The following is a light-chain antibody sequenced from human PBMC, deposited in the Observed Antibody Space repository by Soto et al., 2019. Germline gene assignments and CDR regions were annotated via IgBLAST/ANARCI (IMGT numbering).Light chain of an antibody. CDR1: QSVSSY. Sequence: IVVSLSPATLSLSKGERATLSCRASQSVSSYLAWYQQKPGQAPRLLIYDASTRATGIPARFSGGGSGTEFTLTISSLQSEDFAVYYCQQYDNWLTGTFGHGTKVDIK. J-gene: IGKJ1*01. V-gene: IGKV3-15*01. CDR2: DAS. CDR3: QQYDNWLTGT.